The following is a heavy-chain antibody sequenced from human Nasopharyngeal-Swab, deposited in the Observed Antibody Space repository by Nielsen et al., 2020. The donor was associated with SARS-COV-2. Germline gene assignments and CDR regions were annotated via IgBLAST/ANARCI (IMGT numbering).Heavy chain of an antibody. D-gene: IGHD2-8*01. CDR3: ARVTLKVYAPLAYMDV. V-gene: IGHV1-2*06. Sequence: ASVKVSCKASGYTFTDYYIYWVRQAPRQGLEWMGRINAESGGTIYAQNFQDRVTTTRDTPINTAYLEVTRLRSDDTAVYYCARVTLKVYAPLAYMDVWGKGTTVTVSS. J-gene: IGHJ6*03. CDR2: INAESGGT. CDR1: GYTFTDYY.